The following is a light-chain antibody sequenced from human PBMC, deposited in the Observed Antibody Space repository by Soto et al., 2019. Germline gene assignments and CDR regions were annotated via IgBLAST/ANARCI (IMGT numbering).Light chain of an antibody. J-gene: IGLJ2*01. CDR3: CSYTTSHTWV. V-gene: IGLV2-14*03. Sequence: QSALTQPASVSGSPGQSITISCSGTGSGLGDYDHVAWYQQHPGNAPKLLIYDVNKWPPGVSDRFSGSKSGYTASLTISGLQAEDEADYYCCSYTTSHTWVFGGGTQLTVL. CDR1: GSGLGDYDH. CDR2: DVN.